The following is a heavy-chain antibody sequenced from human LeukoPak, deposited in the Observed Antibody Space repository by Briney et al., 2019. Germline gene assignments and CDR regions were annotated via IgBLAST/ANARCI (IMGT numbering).Heavy chain of an antibody. CDR3: TSWALGYCSGGSCDY. V-gene: IGHV3-73*01. CDR2: IRSKANSYAT. J-gene: IGHJ4*02. Sequence: GGSLRLSCAASGFTFSGSAMHWVRQASGKGLEWVGRIRSKANSYATAYAASVKGRFTISRDDSKNTAYLQMDSLKTEDTAVYYCTSWALGYCSGGSCDYWGQGTLVTVSS. D-gene: IGHD2-15*01. CDR1: GFTFSGSA.